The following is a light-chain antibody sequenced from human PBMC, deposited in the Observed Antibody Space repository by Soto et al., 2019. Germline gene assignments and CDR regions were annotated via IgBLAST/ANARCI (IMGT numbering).Light chain of an antibody. CDR2: DVS. Sequence: QSALTQPASVSGSPGQSITISCTGTSSDVGGYNSVSWYQQHPGKAPKLMIHDVSNRPSGVSNRFSGSKSGNTASLTISGLQAGDEADYYCSSYTSSSSYVFGSGTKVTV. V-gene: IGLV2-14*01. J-gene: IGLJ1*01. CDR1: SSDVGGYNS. CDR3: SSYTSSSSYV.